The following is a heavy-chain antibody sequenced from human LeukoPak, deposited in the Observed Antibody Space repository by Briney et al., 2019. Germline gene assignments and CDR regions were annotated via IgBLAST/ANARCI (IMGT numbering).Heavy chain of an antibody. CDR1: GGSISSYY. J-gene: IGHJ4*02. CDR3: ARDGVYCSGGSCYSEYYFDY. V-gene: IGHV4-4*07. Sequence: PSETLSLTCTVSGGSISSYYWSWIRQPAGKGLEWIGRIYTSGSTNYNPSLKSRVTMSVDTSKNQFSLKLSSVTAADAAVYYCARDGVYCSGGSCYSEYYFDYWGQGTLVTVSS. D-gene: IGHD2-15*01. CDR2: IYTSGST.